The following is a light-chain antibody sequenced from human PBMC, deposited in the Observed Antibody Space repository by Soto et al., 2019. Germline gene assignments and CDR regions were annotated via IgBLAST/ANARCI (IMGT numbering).Light chain of an antibody. Sequence: DIQLTQTPSFLSASVGARVTVTCRASQGRPTYLAWYQQKPGRAPKLLIYAVSTLQSGVPSRFSGTGSGTEFSLTITSLQPEDSATYYCQQLNHYPLTFGQGTRLEIK. J-gene: IGKJ5*01. CDR1: QGRPTY. V-gene: IGKV1-9*01. CDR2: AVS. CDR3: QQLNHYPLT.